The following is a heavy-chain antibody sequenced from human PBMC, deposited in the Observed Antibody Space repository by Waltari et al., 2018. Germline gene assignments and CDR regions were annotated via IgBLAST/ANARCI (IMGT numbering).Heavy chain of an antibody. D-gene: IGHD6-6*01. V-gene: IGHV1-2*07. J-gene: IGHJ4*02. CDR2: VNPDTGNA. CDR1: GYISINYY. Sequence: QVVLAQSGAEVKKPGASVKVSCKASGYISINYYLHWVRQAPGQGPEWMGWVNPDTGNANYAHKFRGRVTMTWDTSSNTAFMDLSDLKSDDTAVYYCVRDRTTVAARPGDYWGQGTLVTVSS. CDR3: VRDRTTVAARPGDY.